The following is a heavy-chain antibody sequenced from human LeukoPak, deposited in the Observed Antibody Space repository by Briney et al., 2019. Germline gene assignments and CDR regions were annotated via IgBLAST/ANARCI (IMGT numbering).Heavy chain of an antibody. CDR3: AKARSVIAVAEYYMDV. CDR2: ISWDGGST. D-gene: IGHD6-19*01. Sequence: GGPLRLSCAASGFTFDDYTMHYVRQAPGKSLEWVSLISWDGGSTYYADSVKSRFTISRDNSKNSLYLQMNSLRTEDTALYYCAKARSVIAVAEYYMDVWGKGTTVTVSS. CDR1: GFTFDDYT. V-gene: IGHV3-43*01. J-gene: IGHJ6*03.